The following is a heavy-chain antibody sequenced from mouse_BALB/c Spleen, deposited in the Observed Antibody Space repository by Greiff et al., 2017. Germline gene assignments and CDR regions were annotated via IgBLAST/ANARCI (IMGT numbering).Heavy chain of an antibody. V-gene: IGHV1S81*02. CDR3: TRRGYYGSSYWYFDV. CDR2: INPSNGGT. Sequence: QVQLQQSGAELVKPGASVKLSCKASGYTFTSYYMYWVKQRPGQGLEWIGEINPSNGGTNFNEKFKSKATLTVDKSSSTAYMQLSSLTSEDSAVYYCTRRGYYGSSYWYFDVWGAGTTVTVSS. J-gene: IGHJ1*01. D-gene: IGHD1-1*01. CDR1: GYTFTSYY.